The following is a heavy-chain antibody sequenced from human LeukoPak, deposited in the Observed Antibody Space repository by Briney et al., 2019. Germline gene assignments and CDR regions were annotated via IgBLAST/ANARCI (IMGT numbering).Heavy chain of an antibody. CDR2: ISYDGSNK. CDR1: GFXFSSYD. D-gene: IGHD3-22*01. CDR3: AKDSSTGYYYDAFDI. Sequence: GGSLRLSCEASGFXFSSYDMHWVRQAPGKGLEWVAVISYDGSNKYYADSVKGRFTISRDNSKNTLYLQMNSLRAEDTAVYYCAKDSSTGYYYDAFDIWGQGTMVTVSS. J-gene: IGHJ3*02. V-gene: IGHV3-30*18.